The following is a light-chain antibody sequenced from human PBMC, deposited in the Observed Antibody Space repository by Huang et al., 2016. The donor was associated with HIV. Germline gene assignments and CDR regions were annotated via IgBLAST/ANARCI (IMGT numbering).Light chain of an antibody. CDR1: PSVSRN. CDR3: QQYHNWPPLT. V-gene: IGKV3-15*01. Sequence: EIVMTQSPATLSVSPGESATLSCRASPSVSRNLAWYQQRRGQAPRLLIDGASARATGIPARFSGSGSGTEFPRTISSLQSVDFAVYYCQQYHNWPPLTFGGGSKVEIK. J-gene: IGKJ4*01. CDR2: GAS.